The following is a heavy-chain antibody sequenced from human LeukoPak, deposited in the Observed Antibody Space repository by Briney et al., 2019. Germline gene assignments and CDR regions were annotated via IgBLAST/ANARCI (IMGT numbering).Heavy chain of an antibody. CDR1: GYSFTSYW. J-gene: IGHJ5*02. D-gene: IGHD2-21*02. V-gene: IGHV5-51*01. CDR3: ESQMVVTDIPRWFDP. Sequence: GESLKISGKGSGYSFTSYWIGWVRQMPGKGLEWMGIIYPGDSDTRYSPSFQGQVTISADKSISTAYLQCSSLKASATAMSSCESQMVVTDIPRWFDPWGQGTLVTVSS. CDR2: IYPGDSDT.